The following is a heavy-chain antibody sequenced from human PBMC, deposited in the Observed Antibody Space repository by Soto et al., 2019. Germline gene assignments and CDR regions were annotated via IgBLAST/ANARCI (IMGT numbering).Heavy chain of an antibody. D-gene: IGHD1-7*01. J-gene: IGHJ4*02. CDR3: ARGPANYLDFDY. CDR1: GGSVSSGSYY. CDR2: IYYSGST. V-gene: IGHV4-61*01. Sequence: QVQLQESGPGLVKPSETLSLTCTVSGGSVSSGSYYWSWIRQPPGKGLEWIGYIYYSGSTNYNPSLKSRVTITVHTSKNQFSLKLSSVTAADTAVYYCARGPANYLDFDYWGQGTLVTVSS.